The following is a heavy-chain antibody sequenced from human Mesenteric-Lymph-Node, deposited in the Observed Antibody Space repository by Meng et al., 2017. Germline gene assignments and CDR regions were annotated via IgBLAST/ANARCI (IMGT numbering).Heavy chain of an antibody. Sequence: GGSLRLSCAASGFTFSSYEMNWVRQAPGKGLEWVSYISSSGSTIYYADSVKGRFTISRDNAKNSLYLQMNSLRAEDTAVYYCARGEPSGSYCFDYWGQGTLVTVSS. CDR2: ISSSGSTI. CDR1: GFTFSSYE. J-gene: IGHJ4*02. D-gene: IGHD1-26*01. CDR3: ARGEPSGSYCFDY. V-gene: IGHV3-48*03.